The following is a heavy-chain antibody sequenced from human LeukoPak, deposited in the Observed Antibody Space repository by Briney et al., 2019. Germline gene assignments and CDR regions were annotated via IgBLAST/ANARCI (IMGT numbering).Heavy chain of an antibody. CDR2: IHTSGST. CDR1: GGSISSYY. Sequence: SETLSLTCTVSGGSISSYYWSWIRQPAGKGLERIGRIHTSGSTNYNPSLKSRVTMSGDTSKNQCSLKLSSVSAADTAVYYCARDRYYYDSSGYYYYFDYWGQGTLVTVSS. J-gene: IGHJ4*02. D-gene: IGHD3-22*01. V-gene: IGHV4-4*07. CDR3: ARDRYYYDSSGYYYYFDY.